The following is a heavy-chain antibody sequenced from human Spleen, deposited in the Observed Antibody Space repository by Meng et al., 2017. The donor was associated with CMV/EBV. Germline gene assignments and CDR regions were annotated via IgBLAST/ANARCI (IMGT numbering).Heavy chain of an antibody. CDR3: ARPKGGGYHAFDY. CDR1: GFTFSNAW. J-gene: IGHJ4*02. D-gene: IGHD5-12*01. V-gene: IGHV3-48*04. CDR2: ISSGSTTI. Sequence: GESLKISCAASGFTFSNAWMSWVRQAPGRGLEWISYISSGSTTIYYADSVKGRFTISRDNAKNSLYLQMNSLRVEDTAVYYCARPKGGGYHAFDYWGQGTLVTVSS.